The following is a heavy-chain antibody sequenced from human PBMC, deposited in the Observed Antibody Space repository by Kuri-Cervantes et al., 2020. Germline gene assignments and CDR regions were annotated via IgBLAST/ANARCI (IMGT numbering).Heavy chain of an antibody. J-gene: IGHJ3*02. CDR3: ARVGSGIVVVPAAMPEGGAFDI. CDR2: ISAYNGNT. V-gene: IGHV1-18*01. CDR1: GYTFTSYG. D-gene: IGHD2-2*01. Sequence: ASVKVSCKASGYTFTSYGISWVRQAPGQGREWMGWISAYNGNTHYAQKFRGRVTITSDRSVSTAYMELSSLRSEDTAVYHCARVGSGIVVVPAAMPEGGAFDIWGQGTMVTVSS.